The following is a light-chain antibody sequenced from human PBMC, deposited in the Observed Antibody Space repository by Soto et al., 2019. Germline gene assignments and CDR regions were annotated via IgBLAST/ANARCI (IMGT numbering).Light chain of an antibody. J-gene: IGKJ1*01. CDR3: QQYNNWQT. V-gene: IGKV3-15*01. CDR2: GAS. Sequence: EIVMTQYPATLSVSPGERATLSCRASQSVSSNLAWYQQKPGQAPRLLIYGASTRATGIPARFSGSGSGTEFTLTISSLQSEDFAVYYCQQYNNWQTFGQGTKVDI. CDR1: QSVSSN.